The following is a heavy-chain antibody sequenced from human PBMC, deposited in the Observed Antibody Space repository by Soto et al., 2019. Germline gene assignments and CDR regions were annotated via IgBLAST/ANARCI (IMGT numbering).Heavy chain of an antibody. CDR3: ARGNRYCTNGVCYRYYFDY. V-gene: IGHV1-69*01. Sequence: GASVKVSCKAAGGTLSSYAISWVRQAPGQGLEWMGGIIPIFGTANYAQKFQGRVTITADESTSTAYMELSSLRSEDTAVYYCARGNRYCTNGVCYRYYFDYWGQGTLVPVSS. D-gene: IGHD2-8*01. CDR1: GGTLSSYA. J-gene: IGHJ4*02. CDR2: IIPIFGTA.